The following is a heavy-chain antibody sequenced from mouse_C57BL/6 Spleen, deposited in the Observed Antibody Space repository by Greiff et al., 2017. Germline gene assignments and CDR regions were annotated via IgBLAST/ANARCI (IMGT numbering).Heavy chain of an antibody. Sequence: EVKLMESEGGLVQPGSSMKLSCTASGFTFSDYYMAWVRQVPEKGLEWVGNINYDGSSTYYLDSLKSRFIISRDNAKNILYLQMSSLKSEDTATYYCARNTTVVATKGFDYFDYWGQGTTLTVSS. CDR3: ARNTTVVATKGFDYFDY. V-gene: IGHV5-16*01. D-gene: IGHD1-1*01. CDR1: GFTFSDYY. CDR2: INYDGSST. J-gene: IGHJ2*01.